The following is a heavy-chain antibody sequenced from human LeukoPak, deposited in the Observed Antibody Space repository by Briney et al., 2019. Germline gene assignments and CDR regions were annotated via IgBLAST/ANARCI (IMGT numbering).Heavy chain of an antibody. CDR3: ARGTRDSGGHDYGAGY. CDR2: IYSWGTSGST. V-gene: IGHV4-4*07. CDR1: GASINDYC. D-gene: IGHD2-15*01. J-gene: IGHJ4*02. Sequence: SETLSLTCTVSGASINDYCWIWIPQSAGKGLEWIARIYSWGTSGSTNYNPSLESPVTTSVDKPMNQFSLQLSSVTAADTAVYYCARGTRDSGGHDYGAGYWGQGTLVTVSS.